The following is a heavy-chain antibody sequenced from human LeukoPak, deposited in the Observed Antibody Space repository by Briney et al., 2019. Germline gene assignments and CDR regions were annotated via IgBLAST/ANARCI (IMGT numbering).Heavy chain of an antibody. J-gene: IGHJ4*02. V-gene: IGHV4-34*01. Sequence: SETLSLTCAVYAGSFSGYYWSWIRQPPGKGLEWIGEINHSGSTNYNPSLKSRVTISVDTSKNQFSLKLSSVTAADTAVYYCARRIGIAVAGTFRRGYYFDYWGQGTLVTVSS. CDR3: ARRIGIAVAGTFRRGYYFDY. CDR2: INHSGST. CDR1: AGSFSGYY. D-gene: IGHD6-19*01.